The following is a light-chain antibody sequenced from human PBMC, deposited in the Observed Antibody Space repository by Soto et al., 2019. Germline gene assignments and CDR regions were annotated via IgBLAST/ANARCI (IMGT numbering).Light chain of an antibody. CDR1: SGSIASNY. Sequence: NFMLTQPHSVSESPGKTVTISCTRSSGSIASNYVQWYQQRPGSAPTTVIYEVNQRPSAVPDRFSGSTDGSSNSASLTISGLQTEDEADYYCQSYDSSTVVFGGGTKLTVL. J-gene: IGLJ2*01. CDR2: EVN. V-gene: IGLV6-57*04. CDR3: QSYDSSTVV.